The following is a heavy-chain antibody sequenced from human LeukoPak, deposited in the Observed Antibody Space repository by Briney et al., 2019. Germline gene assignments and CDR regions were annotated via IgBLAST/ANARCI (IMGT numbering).Heavy chain of an antibody. CDR1: GGSISSYY. Sequence: PSETLSLTCTVSGGSISSYYWSWIRQPPGKGLEWIGYTYYGGSTRFNPSLKSRVAISVDTSKKQFSLNLTSVTAADTAVYYCARGPSVTSIGGPWGQGTLVTVSA. CDR3: ARGPSVTSIGGP. CDR2: TYYGGST. V-gene: IGHV4-59*01. D-gene: IGHD4-17*01. J-gene: IGHJ5*02.